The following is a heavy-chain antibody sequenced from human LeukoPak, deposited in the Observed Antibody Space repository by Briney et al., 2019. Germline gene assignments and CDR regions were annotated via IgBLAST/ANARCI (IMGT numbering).Heavy chain of an antibody. CDR3: ARGLAAAGNWFDP. CDR1: GGSISSGDYY. CDR2: IYYSGST. Sequence: SQTLSLTCTVSGGSISSGDYYWSWIRQPPGKGLEWIGYIYYSGSTYYNPSLKSRVTISVDTSKNQFSLKLSSVTAADTAVYYCARGLAAAGNWFDPWGQGTLVTVSS. V-gene: IGHV4-30-4*01. D-gene: IGHD6-13*01. J-gene: IGHJ5*02.